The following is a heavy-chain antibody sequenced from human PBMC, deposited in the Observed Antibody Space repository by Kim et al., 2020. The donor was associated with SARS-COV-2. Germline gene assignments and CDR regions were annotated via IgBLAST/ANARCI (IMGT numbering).Heavy chain of an antibody. D-gene: IGHD3-10*02. CDR3: ARVFDYPEWFDP. Sequence: YHSPTLKSRVTISVDTSKNQFSLKLSSVTAADTAVYYCARVFDYPEWFDPWGQGTLVTVSS. V-gene: IGHV4-39*07. J-gene: IGHJ5*02.